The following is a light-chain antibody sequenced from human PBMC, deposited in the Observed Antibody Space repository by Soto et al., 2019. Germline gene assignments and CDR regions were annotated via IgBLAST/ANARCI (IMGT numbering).Light chain of an antibody. CDR1: SSDVGGYSY. V-gene: IGLV2-14*01. J-gene: IGLJ1*01. CDR2: EVS. Sequence: ASGSGLDGQSRPIIYKETSSDVGGYSYVSWYQQHPGKAPKLMIYEVSNRPSGVSNRFSGSKSGNTASLTISGLQAVDGADYYCSSYTSSGILYVCGSGPRVTV. CDR3: SSYTSSGILYV.